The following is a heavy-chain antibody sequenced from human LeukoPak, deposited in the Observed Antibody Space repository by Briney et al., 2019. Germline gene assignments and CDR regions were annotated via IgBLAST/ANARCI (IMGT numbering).Heavy chain of an antibody. J-gene: IGHJ4*02. Sequence: GGSLRLSCAASGFTFSSYAMHWVRQAPGKGLEWVAVISYDGSNKYYADSVKGRFTISRDNSKNTLYLQMNSLRAEDTAVYYCARVQYYYDSSGYHPLDYWRGATLVSVSS. CDR2: ISYDGSNK. D-gene: IGHD3-22*01. CDR1: GFTFSSYA. V-gene: IGHV3-30-3*01. CDR3: ARVQYYYDSSGYHPLDY.